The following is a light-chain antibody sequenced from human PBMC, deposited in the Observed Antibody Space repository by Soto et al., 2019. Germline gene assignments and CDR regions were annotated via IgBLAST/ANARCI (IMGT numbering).Light chain of an antibody. CDR1: SGYSNYK. Sequence: QLVLTQPPSASASLGASVTLTCTLSSGYSNYKVDWYQQRPGKGPRFVMRVGTGGIVGSKGDGIPDRFSVLGSGLNRYLTIKNIQEEDESSYYWGADHGSGRNFVVVFGGGTKLTVL. CDR3: GADHGSGRNFVVV. V-gene: IGLV9-49*01. J-gene: IGLJ2*01. CDR2: VGTGGIVG.